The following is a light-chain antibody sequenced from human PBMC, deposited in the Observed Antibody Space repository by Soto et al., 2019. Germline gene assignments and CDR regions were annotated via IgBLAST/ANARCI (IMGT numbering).Light chain of an antibody. J-gene: IGKJ1*01. Sequence: EIVMTQSPATLSVSPGARATLSWRARRIVSSIIAWYQQTAGQAPRLLIYGASTRAAGLPGRFSGSGSGKDFTLTISSLQSEDFTVYSCQQYHNLLTFGQGTKVDIK. CDR3: QQYHNLLT. CDR1: RIVSSI. V-gene: IGKV3D-15*01. CDR2: GAS.